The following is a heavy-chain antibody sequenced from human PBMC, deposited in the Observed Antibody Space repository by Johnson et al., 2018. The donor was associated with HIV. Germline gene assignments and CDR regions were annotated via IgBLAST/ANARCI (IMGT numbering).Heavy chain of an antibody. D-gene: IGHD1-1*01. Sequence: QVQLVESGGGVVQPGRSLRLSCAASGFTFSSYAMHWVRQAPGKGLEWVAVISYDGSNKYYADSVKGRFTISRDNSKNTLYLQMNSLRAEDTAVYYCASRYTVVAFDIWGQGTMVTVSS. CDR1: GFTFSSYA. CDR2: ISYDGSNK. CDR3: ASRYTVVAFDI. V-gene: IGHV3-30*04. J-gene: IGHJ3*02.